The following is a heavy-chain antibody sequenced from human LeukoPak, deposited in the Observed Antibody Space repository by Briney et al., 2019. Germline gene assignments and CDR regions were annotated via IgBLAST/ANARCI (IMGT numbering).Heavy chain of an antibody. J-gene: IGHJ2*01. CDR3: AKTFIAVAGTDWYFDL. CDR1: GFTFSSYA. Sequence: GGSLRLSCAASGFTFSSYAMSWVRQAPGRGLGWAPAISGSGGSTYYADSVKGRFTISRDNSKNTLYLQMNSLRAEDTAVYYCAKTFIAVAGTDWYFDLWGRGTLVTVSS. D-gene: IGHD6-19*01. V-gene: IGHV3-23*01. CDR2: ISGSGGST.